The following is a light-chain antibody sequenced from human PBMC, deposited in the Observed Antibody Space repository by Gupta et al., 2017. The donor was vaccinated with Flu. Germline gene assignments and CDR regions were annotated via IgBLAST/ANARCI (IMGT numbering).Light chain of an antibody. J-gene: IGLJ2*01. CDR3: QSYDSSMSGVV. V-gene: IGLV1-40*01. Sequence: QSVLTQPPSVSGAPGPRVTISCTGSSSNIGAGYDVHWYQQIPGTAPNLLIYGNSNRPSGVPDRFSASKSGTSASLAITGLQAEDEADYYCQSYDSSMSGVVFGGGTKLTVL. CDR1: SSNIGAGYD. CDR2: GNS.